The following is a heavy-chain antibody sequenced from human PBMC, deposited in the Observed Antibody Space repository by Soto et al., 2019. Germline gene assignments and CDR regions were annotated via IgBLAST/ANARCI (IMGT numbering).Heavy chain of an antibody. D-gene: IGHD4-17*01. CDR1: GGSISSGDYY. CDR3: ARVDRLRSYYFDY. CDR2: IYYSGST. J-gene: IGHJ4*02. Sequence: SETLSLTCTVSGGSISSGDYYWSWIRQPPGKGLEWIGYIYYSGSTYYNPSLKSRVTISVDTSKNQFSLKLSSVTAADTAVYYCARVDRLRSYYFDYWGQGTLVTVSS. V-gene: IGHV4-30-4*01.